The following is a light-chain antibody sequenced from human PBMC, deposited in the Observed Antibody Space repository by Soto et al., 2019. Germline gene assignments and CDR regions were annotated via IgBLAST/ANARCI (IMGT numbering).Light chain of an antibody. J-gene: IGKJ3*01. CDR3: QQYGSSPGLFT. CDR1: QSVRNNY. Sequence: EIVLTQSPGSLSLSPGERATLSCRASQSVRNNYLAWYQQKPGQAPRLLIYGASSRATGIPDRFSGSGSGTDFTLTISRLEPEDFAVYYCQQYGSSPGLFTFGPGTKVYIK. CDR2: GAS. V-gene: IGKV3-20*01.